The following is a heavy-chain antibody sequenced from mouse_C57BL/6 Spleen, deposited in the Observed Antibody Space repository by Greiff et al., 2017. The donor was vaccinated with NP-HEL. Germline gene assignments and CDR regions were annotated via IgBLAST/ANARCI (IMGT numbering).Heavy chain of an antibody. CDR1: GYTFTDYY. V-gene: IGHV1-26*01. CDR2: INPNNGGT. Sequence: EVQLQQSGPELVKPGASVKISCKASGYTFTDYYMNWVKQSHGKSLEWIGDINPNNGGTSYNQKFKGKATLTVDKSSSTAYMGLRSLTSEDTAVYYYAHDFDYRGQGTTLTVSS. CDR3: AHDFDY. J-gene: IGHJ2*01.